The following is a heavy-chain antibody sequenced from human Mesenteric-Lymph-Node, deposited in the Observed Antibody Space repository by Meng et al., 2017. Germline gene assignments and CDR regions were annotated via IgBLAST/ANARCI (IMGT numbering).Heavy chain of an antibody. Sequence: QVQLQEPGPGLVKPSQTLSLPCTVSGGSISSSNYYWSWIRQPPGKGLEWSGHIYNSGSTYYNPSLKSRITISVDTSKNQFSLKLSSVTAADTAVYYCARGPTTYFNYWGQGTLVTVSS. CDR3: ARGPTTYFNY. CDR2: IYNSGST. V-gene: IGHV4-30-4*01. CDR1: GGSISSSNYY. J-gene: IGHJ4*02. D-gene: IGHD4-17*01.